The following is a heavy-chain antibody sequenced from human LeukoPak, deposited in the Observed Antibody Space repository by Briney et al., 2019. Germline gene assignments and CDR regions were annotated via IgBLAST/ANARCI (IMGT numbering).Heavy chain of an antibody. J-gene: IGHJ6*03. CDR2: INPNSGGT. CDR1: GYTFTGYY. V-gene: IGHV1-2*02. Sequence: ASVKVSCKASGYTFTGYYMHWVRQAPGQGLEWMGWINPNSGGTNYTQKFQGRVTMTRDTSISTAYMELSRLRSDDTAVYYCARSVGAYCSGGSCSGWGLPYYYYYYYMDVWGKGTTVTVSS. CDR3: ARSVGAYCSGGSCSGWGLPYYYYYYYMDV. D-gene: IGHD2-15*01.